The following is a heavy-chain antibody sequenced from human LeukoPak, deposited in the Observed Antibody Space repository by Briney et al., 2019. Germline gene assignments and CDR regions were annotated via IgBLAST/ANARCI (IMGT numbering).Heavy chain of an antibody. CDR1: GYTFTSYD. D-gene: IGHD2-21*02. CDR3: ARLAYCGGDCYLTDY. Sequence: ASVKVSCKASGYTFTSYDIHWVRQATGQGLAWMGWMNPNSGNTGYAQKFQGRVTMTRNTSISTAYMELSSLRSEDTAVYYCARLAYCGGDCYLTDYWGQGTLVTVSS. CDR2: MNPNSGNT. J-gene: IGHJ4*02. V-gene: IGHV1-8*01.